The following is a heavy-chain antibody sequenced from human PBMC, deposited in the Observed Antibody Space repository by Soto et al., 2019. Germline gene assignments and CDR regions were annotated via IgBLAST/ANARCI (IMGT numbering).Heavy chain of an antibody. Sequence: PSQTLSLTCAISGDSVSSNSAAWNWIRQSPSRGLEWLGRTYYRSKWYNDYAVSVKSRITINPDTSKNQFSLQLNSVTPEDTAVYYCARDLEITMVRGVMADYYYYGMDVWGQGTTVTVSS. J-gene: IGHJ6*02. CDR1: GDSVSSNSAA. CDR2: TYYRSKWYN. D-gene: IGHD3-10*01. CDR3: ARDLEITMVRGVMADYYYYGMDV. V-gene: IGHV6-1*01.